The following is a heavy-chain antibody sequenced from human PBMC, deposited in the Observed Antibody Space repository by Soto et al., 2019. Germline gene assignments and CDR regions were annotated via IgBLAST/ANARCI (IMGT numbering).Heavy chain of an antibody. CDR3: ARDSRGGASLH. D-gene: IGHD3-3*01. CDR1: GFTVISNY. Sequence: EVQLVETGGDLIQPGGSLRLSCAASGFTVISNYMSWVRQAPGKGLEWVAVIHSGGNTYYADSVMGRFTISRDNSKNTLYLQMNSLRAEDTAVYYCARDSRGGASLHWGQGTLVTVSS. CDR2: IHSGGNT. J-gene: IGHJ4*02. V-gene: IGHV3-53*02.